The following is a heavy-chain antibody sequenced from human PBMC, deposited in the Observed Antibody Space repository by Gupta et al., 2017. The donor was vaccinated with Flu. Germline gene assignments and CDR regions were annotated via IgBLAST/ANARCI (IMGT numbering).Heavy chain of an antibody. J-gene: IGHJ3*01. CDR2: ITWNRNTI. Sequence: EVQLVESGGGLVQPGGSLRLSCAASGFGFDDYAMNGVRQVPGKGLGGVSGITWNRNTIAYADSLKGRFNISRDTAKKALYLPMNSLRPADSALYYCTKPHFPFNHYDSSGFYLGLALDVGGQGTTVTVSS. V-gene: IGHV3-9*01. CDR3: TKPHFPFNHYDSSGFYLGLALDV. D-gene: IGHD3-22*01. CDR1: GFGFDDYA.